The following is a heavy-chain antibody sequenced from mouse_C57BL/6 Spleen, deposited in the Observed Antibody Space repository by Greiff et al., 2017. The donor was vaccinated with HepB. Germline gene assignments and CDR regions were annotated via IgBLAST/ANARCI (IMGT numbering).Heavy chain of an antibody. CDR3: TRSHYYGSSFDY. Sequence: VQLQQSGAELVRPGASVKLSCTASGFNIKDDYMHWVKQRPEQGLEWIGWIDPENGDTEYASKFQGKATITADTSSNTAYLQLSSLTSEDTAVYYCTRSHYYGSSFDYWGQGTTRTVSS. J-gene: IGHJ2*01. CDR2: IDPENGDT. CDR1: GFNIKDDY. D-gene: IGHD1-1*01. V-gene: IGHV14-4*01.